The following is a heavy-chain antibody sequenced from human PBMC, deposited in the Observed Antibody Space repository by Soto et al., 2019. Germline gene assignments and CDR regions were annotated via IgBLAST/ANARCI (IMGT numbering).Heavy chain of an antibody. CDR1: GYTFTGYY. CDR2: INPNSGGT. D-gene: IGHD6-6*01. J-gene: IGHJ6*02. V-gene: IGHV1-2*02. Sequence: ASVKVSCKASGYTFTGYYMHWVRRAPGQGLEWMGWINPNSGGTNYAQKFQGRVTMTRDTSISTAYMELSRLRSDDTAVYYCAREVRQLVRRDYYYGMDVWGQGTTVTVSS. CDR3: AREVRQLVRRDYYYGMDV.